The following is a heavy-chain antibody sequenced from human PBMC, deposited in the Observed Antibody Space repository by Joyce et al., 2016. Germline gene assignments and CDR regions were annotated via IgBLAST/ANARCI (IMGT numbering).Heavy chain of an antibody. CDR3: AKRGIGLNPRSSSGGVWSLDY. CDR2: ISYDGSNK. CDR1: GFSFSSYA. J-gene: IGHJ4*02. V-gene: IGHV3-30*18. Sequence: QVQLVESGGGVVQPGRSLRLSCGASGFSFSSYAMHWVRQAPGKWLEWVGVISYDGSNKYYADSVKGRFTISRDNSKNTLYLQMNSLRAEDTAVYYCAKRGIGLNPRSSSGGVWSLDYWGQGTLVTVSS. D-gene: IGHD2-15*01.